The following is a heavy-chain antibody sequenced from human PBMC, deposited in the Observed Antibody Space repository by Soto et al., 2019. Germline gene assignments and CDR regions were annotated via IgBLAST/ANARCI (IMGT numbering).Heavy chain of an antibody. Sequence: TGGSLRLSCAASGFTFSSYAMSWVRQAPGKGLEWVSAISGSGGSTYYADSVKGRFSISRDNSKNTLYLQMNSLRAEDTAVYYCAKDSSGWDYTYDAFDIWGQGTMVTVSS. V-gene: IGHV3-23*01. D-gene: IGHD6-19*01. CDR3: AKDSSGWDYTYDAFDI. J-gene: IGHJ3*02. CDR1: GFTFSSYA. CDR2: ISGSGGST.